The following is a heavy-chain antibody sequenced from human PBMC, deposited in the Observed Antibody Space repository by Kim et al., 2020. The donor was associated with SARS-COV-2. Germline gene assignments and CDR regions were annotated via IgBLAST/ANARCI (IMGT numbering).Heavy chain of an antibody. Sequence: GGSLRLSCAASGFTFSSYGMHWVRQAPGKGLEWVVVISYDGSNKYYADSVKGRFTISRDNSKNTLYLQMNSLRAEDTAVDYCARDVSVAGTYQLGYYYY. CDR2: ISYDGSNK. V-gene: IGHV3-33*05. CDR1: GFTFSSYG. J-gene: IGHJ6*01. D-gene: IGHD6-19*01. CDR3: ARDVSVAGTYQLGYYYY.